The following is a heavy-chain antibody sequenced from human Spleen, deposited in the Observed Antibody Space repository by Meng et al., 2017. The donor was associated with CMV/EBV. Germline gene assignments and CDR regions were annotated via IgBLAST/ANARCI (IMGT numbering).Heavy chain of an antibody. CDR2: ISWDDANR. J-gene: IGHJ6*02. D-gene: IGHD3-10*01. CDR1: EFTFDDYT. Sequence: GESLKISCAASEFTFDDYTMHWVRQVPGKGLEWVAHISWDDANRYYGEPVKGRFTISRDNSKNSLYLLMSSLRTEDSAVYYCVKDVVGSRSYFGLDVWGPGTTVTVSS. V-gene: IGHV3-43*01. CDR3: VKDVVGSRSYFGLDV.